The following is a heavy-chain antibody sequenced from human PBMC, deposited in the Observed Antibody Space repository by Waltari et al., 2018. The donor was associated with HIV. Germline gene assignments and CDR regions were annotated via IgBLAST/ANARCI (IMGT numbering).Heavy chain of an antibody. CDR3: VRDIHDCSTKTCYYWCDP. D-gene: IGHD2-2*01. V-gene: IGHV3-7*01. Sequence: EVQLVVSGGGLFVPGGSLTLSSAGPVLSLTHHSPICAHQAPGKRLEGVANINQGGSLRYPRASLEGRFTISRDNAKNSLFLQMSSLRVEDTAVYFCVRDIHDCSTKTCYYWCDPWGQGTLVTVSS. CDR1: VLSLTHHS. J-gene: IGHJ5*02. CDR2: INQGGSLR.